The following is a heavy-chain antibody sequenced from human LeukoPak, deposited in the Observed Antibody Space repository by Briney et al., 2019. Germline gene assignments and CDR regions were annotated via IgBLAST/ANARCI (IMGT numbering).Heavy chain of an antibody. Sequence: GGSLRLSCAASGFTFSSYSMNWVRQAPGKGLEWVSYIPRSGSNIHYADSVKGRFTISRDNAKNSLYLQMNSLRAEDTAVYYCVGDKSYAFDIWGQGTTVTVSS. CDR1: GFTFSSYS. CDR2: IPRSGSNI. CDR3: VGDKSYAFDI. V-gene: IGHV3-48*01. J-gene: IGHJ3*02.